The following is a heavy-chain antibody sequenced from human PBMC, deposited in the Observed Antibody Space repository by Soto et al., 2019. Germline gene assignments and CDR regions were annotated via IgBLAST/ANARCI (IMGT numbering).Heavy chain of an antibody. CDR3: GRQPGHCGSTHCFGYYSVDV. J-gene: IGHJ6*02. CDR2: IYFSEIT. D-gene: IGHD2-2*01. V-gene: IGHV4-39*01. Sequence: QLQLQESGPRLVKPSETLSLTCSVSGGSISSSSCSWGWIRQPPGKGLEWIGTIYFSEITHYNPPLEGSVALSADTPSNQLSLRPSSVADADTAVYYCGRQPGHCGSTHCFGYYSVDVWGQGTTVTVS. CDR1: GGSISSSSCS.